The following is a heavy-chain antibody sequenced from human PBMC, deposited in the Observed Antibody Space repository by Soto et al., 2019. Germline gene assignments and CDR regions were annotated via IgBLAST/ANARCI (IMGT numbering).Heavy chain of an antibody. V-gene: IGHV1-24*01. CDR2: FDPEDGET. D-gene: IGHD2-2*01. J-gene: IGHJ5*02. Sequence: ASVKVSCKASGYTFSNYYIHLVRLAPGKGLEWMGGFDPEDGETIYAQKFQGRVTMTEDTSTDTAYMELSSLRSEDTAVYYCATLFCSSTSCYPQENWFDPWGQGTLVTVSS. CDR1: GYTFSNYY. CDR3: ATLFCSSTSCYPQENWFDP.